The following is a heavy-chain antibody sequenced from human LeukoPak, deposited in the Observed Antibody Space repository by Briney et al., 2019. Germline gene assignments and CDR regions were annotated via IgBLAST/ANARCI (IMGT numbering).Heavy chain of an antibody. CDR1: GFTFSSYA. CDR2: TSHDGNNK. V-gene: IGHV3-30-3*01. J-gene: IGHJ4*02. CDR3: ATSGYSYGWYYFDF. D-gene: IGHD5-18*01. Sequence: PGGSLRLSCAASGFTFSSYAMHWVRQAPGKGLEWVAVTSHDGNNKYYEDSVKGRFTISRDNAKNTLYLQMNSLRAEDTAVYYCATSGYSYGWYYFDFWGQGTLVTVSS.